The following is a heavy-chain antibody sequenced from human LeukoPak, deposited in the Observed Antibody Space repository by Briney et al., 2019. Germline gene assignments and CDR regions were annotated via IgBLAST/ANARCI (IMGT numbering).Heavy chain of an antibody. J-gene: IGHJ4*02. D-gene: IGHD1-26*01. Sequence: PGGSLRLSCAASGFTFDDYAMHWVRQTPGKGLQWVSLIGWDGGITYYADSVKGRFTISRDNSKNSLYLQMNSLRAEDTALYYCAKGGSGTYGYFDYWGQGTLVTVSS. CDR3: AKGGSGTYGYFDY. V-gene: IGHV3-43D*03. CDR1: GFTFDDYA. CDR2: IGWDGGIT.